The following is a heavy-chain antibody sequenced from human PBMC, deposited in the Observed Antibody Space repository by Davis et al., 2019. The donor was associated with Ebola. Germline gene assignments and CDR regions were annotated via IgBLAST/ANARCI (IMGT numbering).Heavy chain of an antibody. CDR1: GYTFTNYA. Sequence: ASVKVSCKASGYTFTNYAFSWVRQAPGRGLEWMGWIAPYNGITNYAQNLQDRLTLTTDASTSTAYMELRGLASDDTAVYYCARDSGDMSYWGQGTLVTVSS. V-gene: IGHV1-18*01. CDR3: ARDSGDMSY. J-gene: IGHJ4*02. CDR2: IAPYNGIT. D-gene: IGHD2-21*01.